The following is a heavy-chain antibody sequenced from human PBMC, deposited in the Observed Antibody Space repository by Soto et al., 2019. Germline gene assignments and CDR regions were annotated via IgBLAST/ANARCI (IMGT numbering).Heavy chain of an antibody. J-gene: IGHJ4*02. Sequence: SEALSLTCTVSGGSISSSSYYWGWIRQPPGKGLEWIGYIYYTGSTNYNPSLKSRVTMSVDTSKNQFFLTLNSVTAADTAVYYCARGFAIGWYTYYFDYWGQGPLVTVSS. D-gene: IGHD6-19*01. CDR2: IYYTGST. V-gene: IGHV4-61*05. CDR3: ARGFAIGWYTYYFDY. CDR1: GGSISSSSYY.